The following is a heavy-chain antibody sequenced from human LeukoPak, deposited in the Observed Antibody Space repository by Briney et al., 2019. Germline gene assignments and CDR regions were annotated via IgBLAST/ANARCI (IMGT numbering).Heavy chain of an antibody. D-gene: IGHD5-18*01. CDR2: IKQDGSEK. Sequence: PGGSLRLSCAASGFTFSSYWMSWVRQAPGKGLEWVANIKQDGSEKYYVDSVKGRFTISRDNAKNSLYLQMNSLRAEDTAVYYCARGELGYSYGPQTDYYYHYYYMDVWGKGTTVTISS. J-gene: IGHJ6*03. V-gene: IGHV3-7*01. CDR3: ARGELGYSYGPQTDYYYHYYYMDV. CDR1: GFTFSSYW.